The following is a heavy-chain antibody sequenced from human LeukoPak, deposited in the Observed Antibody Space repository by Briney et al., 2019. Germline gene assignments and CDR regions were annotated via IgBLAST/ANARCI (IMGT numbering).Heavy chain of an antibody. Sequence: GASVKVSCKASGGTFSSYAISWVRQAPGQGLERMGGIIPIFGTANYAQKFQGRVTITADESTSTAYMELSSLRSEDTAVYYCARDSVDIVVVPAAIRGAFDIWGQGTMVTVSS. D-gene: IGHD2-2*02. CDR2: IIPIFGTA. J-gene: IGHJ3*02. CDR1: GGTFSSYA. V-gene: IGHV1-69*13. CDR3: ARDSVDIVVVPAAIRGAFDI.